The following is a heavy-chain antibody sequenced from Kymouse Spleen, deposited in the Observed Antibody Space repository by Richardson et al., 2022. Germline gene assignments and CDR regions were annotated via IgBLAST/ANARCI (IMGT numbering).Heavy chain of an antibody. J-gene: IGHJ6*02. CDR2: INSDGSST. V-gene: IGHV3-74*01. CDR1: GFTFSSYW. CDR3: ARDYYGSGSYYNDYYYYGMDV. D-gene: IGHD3-10*01. Sequence: EVQLVESGGGLVQPGGSLRLSCAASGFTFSSYWMHWVRQAPGKGLVWVSRINSDGSSTSYADSVKGRFTISRDNAKNTLYLQMNSLRAEDTAVYYCARDYYGSGSYYNDYYYYGMDVWGQGTTVTVSS.